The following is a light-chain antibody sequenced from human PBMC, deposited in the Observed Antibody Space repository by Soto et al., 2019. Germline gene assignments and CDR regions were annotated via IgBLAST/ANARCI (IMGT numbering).Light chain of an antibody. CDR3: QQYFKSPWT. CDR2: GAS. V-gene: IGKV3-20*01. J-gene: IGKJ1*01. CDR1: QSVGNNY. Sequence: EIVLTQSPGTLSLSPGERATLSCRASQSVGNNYLAWYQQKPGQAPRLLIYGASSRATGIPDRFSGSGSGTDFVLTISRLEPEDFAVYYCQQYFKSPWTFGQGTKVDIK.